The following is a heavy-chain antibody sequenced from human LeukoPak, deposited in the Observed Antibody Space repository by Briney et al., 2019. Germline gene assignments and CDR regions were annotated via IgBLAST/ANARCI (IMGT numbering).Heavy chain of an antibody. Sequence: PSETLSLTRTVSGGSISSSSYYWGWIRQPPGKGLEWIGSIYYSGSTKYNPSLKSRVTISVDTSKNQFSLNLSSVTAADTAMYYCARLDGITSMGNYYYYMDVWGKGTTVTVSS. V-gene: IGHV4-39*07. J-gene: IGHJ6*03. CDR1: GGSISSSSYY. CDR3: ARLDGITSMGNYYYYMDV. CDR2: IYYSGST. D-gene: IGHD5-18*01.